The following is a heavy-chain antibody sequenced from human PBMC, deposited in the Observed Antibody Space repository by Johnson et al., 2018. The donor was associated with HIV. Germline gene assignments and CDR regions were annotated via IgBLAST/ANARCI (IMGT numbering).Heavy chain of an antibody. CDR1: GFTFSSYG. J-gene: IGHJ3*02. CDR3: AREQATLFFRASGAAFNI. D-gene: IGHD3-3*01. Sequence: QEKLVESGGGVVQPGRSLRLSCAASGFTFSSYGMHWVRQAPGKGLEWVAVISYDGSNKYYADSVKGRFTISRDNSKNTLYLQMNSLRAEDTAVYYCAREQATLFFRASGAAFNIWGQGTTVTVSS. V-gene: IGHV3-30*03. CDR2: ISYDGSNK.